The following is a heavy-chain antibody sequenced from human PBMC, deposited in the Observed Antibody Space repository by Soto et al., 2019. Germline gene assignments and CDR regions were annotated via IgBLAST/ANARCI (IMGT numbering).Heavy chain of an antibody. CDR1: DDSTGPYY. V-gene: IGHV4-4*08. CDR2: VYTSGST. CDR3: AREVVGNTWPGIFDS. Sequence: QEQLRESGPGLVKPSETLSLTCSISDDSTGPYYWTWIRQTPRKELQWIGYVYTSGSTKYNSSLKSRVTISLDASNSQFSLTMSSVTAADTGVYYCAREVVGNTWPGIFDSWGRGTLVVVSS. J-gene: IGHJ4*02.